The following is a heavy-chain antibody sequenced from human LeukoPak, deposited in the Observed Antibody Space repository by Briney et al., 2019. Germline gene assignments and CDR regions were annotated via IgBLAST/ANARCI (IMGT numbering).Heavy chain of an antibody. V-gene: IGHV1-69*05. Sequence: SVKVSCKASGGTFSSYAISWVRRAPGQGLEWMGGIIPIFGTANYAQKFQGRVTITTDESTSTAYMELSSLSSEDTAVYYCASTAYILRYFDWLHPRPFDYWGQGTLVTVSS. CDR1: GGTFSSYA. J-gene: IGHJ4*02. CDR2: IIPIFGTA. CDR3: ASTAYILRYFDWLHPRPFDY. D-gene: IGHD3-9*01.